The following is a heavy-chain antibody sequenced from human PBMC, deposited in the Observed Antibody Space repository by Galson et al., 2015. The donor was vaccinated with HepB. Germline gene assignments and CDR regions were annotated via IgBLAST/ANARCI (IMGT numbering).Heavy chain of an antibody. Sequence: SLRLSCAASGFTFSSYAMSWVRQAPGKGLEWVSAISGSGGSTYYADSVKGWFTISRDNSKNTLYLQMNSLRAEDTAVYYCAPGHDYGDYVGFPVYWGQGTLVTVSS. CDR2: ISGSGGST. CDR1: GFTFSSYA. J-gene: IGHJ4*02. CDR3: APGHDYGDYVGFPVY. V-gene: IGHV3-23*01. D-gene: IGHD4-17*01.